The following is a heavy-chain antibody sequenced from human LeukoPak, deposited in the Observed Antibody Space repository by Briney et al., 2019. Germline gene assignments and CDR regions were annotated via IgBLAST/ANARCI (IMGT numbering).Heavy chain of an antibody. CDR2: ISGSGGST. D-gene: IGHD2-8*01. CDR1: GFTFSSYA. V-gene: IGHV3-23*01. CDR3: ATQLLGYCTNGVCHLDY. Sequence: GSLRLSCAASGFTFSSYAMSWVRQAPGKGLEWVSAISGSGGSTYYADSVKGRFTISRDNSKNTLYLQMNSLRAEDTAVYYCATQLLGYCTNGVCHLDYWGQGTLVTVSS. J-gene: IGHJ4*02.